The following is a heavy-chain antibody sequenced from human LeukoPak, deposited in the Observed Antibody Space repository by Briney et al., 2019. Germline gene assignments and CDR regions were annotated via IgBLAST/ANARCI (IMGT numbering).Heavy chain of an antibody. CDR1: GFTFSSYG. CDR2: ISGSGGST. J-gene: IGHJ4*02. CDR3: AKVSVVVPRYDLGSPPV. D-gene: IGHD2-2*01. V-gene: IGHV3-23*01. Sequence: KAGGSLRLSCAASGFTFSSYGMSWVRQAPGKGLEWVSAISGSGGSTYYADSVKGRFTISRDNSKNTLYLQMNSLRAEDTAVYYCAKVSVVVPRYDLGSPPVWGQGTLVTVSS.